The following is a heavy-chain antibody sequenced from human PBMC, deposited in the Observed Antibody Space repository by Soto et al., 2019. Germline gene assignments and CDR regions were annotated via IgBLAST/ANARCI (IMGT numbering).Heavy chain of an antibody. V-gene: IGHV1-69*13. CDR2: IIPIFGTA. D-gene: IGHD3-22*01. J-gene: IGHJ4*02. CDR1: GGPFSSYA. Sequence: SVKVSFKACGGPFSSYAISLVRQAPGQGLEWMGGIIPIFGTANYAQKFQGRVTITADESTSTAYMELSSLRSEDTAVYYCARDYYDSSGYSYYFDYWGQGTLVTVSS. CDR3: ARDYYDSSGYSYYFDY.